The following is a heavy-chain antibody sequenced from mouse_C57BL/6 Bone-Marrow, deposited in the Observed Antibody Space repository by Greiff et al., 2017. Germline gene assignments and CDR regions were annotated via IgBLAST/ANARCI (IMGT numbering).Heavy chain of an antibody. V-gene: IGHV1-15*01. Sequence: VQLQESGAELVRPGASVTLSCKASGYTFTDYEMHWVKQTPVHGLEWIGAIDPETGGTAYNQKFKGKAILTADKSSSTAYMELRSLTSEDSAVYYCTRGLWDWGQGTSVTVSS. CDR1: GYTFTDYE. J-gene: IGHJ4*01. CDR3: TRGLWD. D-gene: IGHD1-1*02. CDR2: IDPETGGT.